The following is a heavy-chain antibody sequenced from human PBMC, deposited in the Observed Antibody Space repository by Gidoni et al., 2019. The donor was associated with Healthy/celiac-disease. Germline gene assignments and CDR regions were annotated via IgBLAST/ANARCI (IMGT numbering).Heavy chain of an antibody. CDR1: GFPFSSYA. Sequence: EVQLLESGGGLVQPGGSLRLSCAASGFPFSSYARSWVRQAPGKGLELVSAISGSGGSTYYADSVKGRFTISRDNSKNTLYLQMNSLRAEDTAVYYCAKGSRSDYFSLGYWGQGTLVTVSS. D-gene: IGHD4-17*01. V-gene: IGHV3-23*01. CDR3: AKGSRSDYFSLGY. J-gene: IGHJ4*02. CDR2: ISGSGGST.